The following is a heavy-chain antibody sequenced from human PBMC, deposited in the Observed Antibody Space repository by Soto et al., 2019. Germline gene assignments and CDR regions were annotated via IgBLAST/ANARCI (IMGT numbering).Heavy chain of an antibody. CDR2: IKQDGSEK. CDR1: GLTFSSYW. CDR3: ARVLYGMDV. J-gene: IGHJ6*02. Sequence: EVQLVESGGGLVQPGGSLRLSCAASGLTFSSYWMSWVRQAPGKGLEWVANIKQDGSEKYYVDSVKGRFTISRDNARNSLYQQMNSLRAEDTAVYYCARVLYGMDVWGQGTTVTVSS. V-gene: IGHV3-7*03.